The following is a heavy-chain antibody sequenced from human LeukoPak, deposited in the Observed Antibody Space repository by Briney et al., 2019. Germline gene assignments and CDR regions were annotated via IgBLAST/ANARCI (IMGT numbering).Heavy chain of an antibody. D-gene: IGHD2-2*02. V-gene: IGHV4-34*01. Sequence: SETLSLTCAVYGGSFSGYYWSWIRKPPGKGLEWIGEINHSGSTNYNPSLKSRVTISVDTSKNQFSLKLSSVTAADTAVYYCARADTSLGFDYWGQGTLVTVSS. CDR3: ARADTSLGFDY. CDR2: INHSGST. CDR1: GGSFSGYY. J-gene: IGHJ4*02.